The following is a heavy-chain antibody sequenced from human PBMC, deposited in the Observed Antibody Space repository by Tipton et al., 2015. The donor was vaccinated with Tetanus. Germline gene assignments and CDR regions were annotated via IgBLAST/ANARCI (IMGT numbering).Heavy chain of an antibody. V-gene: IGHV4-59*12. CDR3: ARGIWFGPGPKFYFDS. Sequence: LRLSCTVSGGSISSYYWSWIRQPPGKGLEWIGYIYYSGSTYYNPSLKSRVTTSIDSSKNQLSLRLNSVTAADTAVYYCARGIWFGPGPKFYFDSWGQGTLVAVSS. D-gene: IGHD3-10*01. J-gene: IGHJ4*02. CDR1: GGSISSYY. CDR2: IYYSGST.